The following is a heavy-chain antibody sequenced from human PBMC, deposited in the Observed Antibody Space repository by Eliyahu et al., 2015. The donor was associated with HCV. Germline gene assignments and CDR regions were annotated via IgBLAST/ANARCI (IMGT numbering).Heavy chain of an antibody. V-gene: IGHV4-39*01. CDR2: IYYSGTT. D-gene: IGHD1-26*01. J-gene: IGHJ5*02. CDR3: ARWGHRELRWFDP. Sequence: DGLEWIGSIYYSGTTYYNPSLKSRVTISVDTSKNQFSLKLTSVTAADTAVYYCARWGHRELRWFDPWGQGTLVTVSS.